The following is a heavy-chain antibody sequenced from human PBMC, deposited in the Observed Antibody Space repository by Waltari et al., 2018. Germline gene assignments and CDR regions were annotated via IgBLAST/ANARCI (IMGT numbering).Heavy chain of an antibody. J-gene: IGHJ6*03. V-gene: IGHV4-38-2*02. CDR3: ARNVLRFMEWSSPSYQYYYYMDV. Sequence: QVQLQESGPGLVKPSETLSLTCTVSGDSIIRTYSWGWIRQPPGKGLEWIGTFHPSGRGSSNPSLTSRVTISVDTSKSQVSLELTSVTAADTAMYYCARNVLRFMEWSSPSYQYYYYMDVWGKGTTVTVSS. CDR1: GDSIIRTYS. CDR2: FHPSGRG. D-gene: IGHD3-3*01.